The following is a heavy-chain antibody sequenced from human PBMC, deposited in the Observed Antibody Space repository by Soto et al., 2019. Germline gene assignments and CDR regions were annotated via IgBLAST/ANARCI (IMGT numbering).Heavy chain of an antibody. CDR3: AKGPPLDY. Sequence: GGSLRLSCAASGFTFSYYSMHWVRQAPGKGLEWVAVISYDGSNKYYADSVKGRFIISRDNSKNRLYLQMNSLRAEDTAVYYCAKGPPLDYWGQGTLVTVS. J-gene: IGHJ4*02. CDR1: GFTFSYYS. V-gene: IGHV3-30*18. CDR2: ISYDGSNK.